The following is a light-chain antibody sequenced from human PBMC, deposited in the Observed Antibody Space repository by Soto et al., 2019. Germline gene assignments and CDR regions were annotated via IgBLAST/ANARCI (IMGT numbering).Light chain of an antibody. CDR3: CSYAGSSISYV. V-gene: IGLV2-23*02. CDR1: SSDVGSYNL. CDR2: EVS. J-gene: IGLJ1*01. Sequence: QSALTQPASVSGSPGQSITISCTGTSSDVGSYNLVSWYQQHPGKAPKLMIYEVSKRPSGVSNRFSGSKSGNTASLTISGLQAEDEADYYCCSYAGSSISYVFGTGPRSPS.